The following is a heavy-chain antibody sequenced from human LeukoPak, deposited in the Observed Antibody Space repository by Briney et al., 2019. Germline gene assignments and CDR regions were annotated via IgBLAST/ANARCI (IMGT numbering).Heavy chain of an antibody. CDR3: TTDVFPGSGGIVVVPAAEGDY. CDR1: GFTFSSYG. J-gene: IGHJ4*02. Sequence: GGSLRLSCAASGFTFSSYGMHWVRQAPGKGLEWVAVISYDGSGKYYADSVKGRFTISRDNSKNTLYLQMNSLKTEDTAVYYCTTDVFPGSGGIVVVPAAEGDYWGQGTLVTVSS. V-gene: IGHV3-30*03. D-gene: IGHD2-2*01. CDR2: ISYDGSGK.